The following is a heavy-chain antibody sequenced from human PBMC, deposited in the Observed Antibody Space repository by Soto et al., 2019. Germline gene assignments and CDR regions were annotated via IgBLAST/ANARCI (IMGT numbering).Heavy chain of an antibody. Sequence: SETLSLTCTVSGGSISSSSYYWGWIRQPPGKGLEWIGSIYYSGSTYYNPSLKSRVTISVDTSKNQFSLKLSSVTAADTAVYYCASRTYYDILTGPEYFQHWGQGTLVTVSS. D-gene: IGHD3-9*01. J-gene: IGHJ1*01. V-gene: IGHV4-39*01. CDR3: ASRTYYDILTGPEYFQH. CDR2: IYYSGST. CDR1: GGSISSSSYY.